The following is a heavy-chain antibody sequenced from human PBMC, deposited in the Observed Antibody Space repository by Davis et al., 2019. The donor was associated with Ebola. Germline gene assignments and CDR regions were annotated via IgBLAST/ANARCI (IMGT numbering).Heavy chain of an antibody. CDR3: ARENMITVGGVIVMDYYYGMDV. V-gene: IGHV3-7*01. Sequence: PGGSLRLSCAASGFTFSSYWMSWVRQAPGKGLEWVANIKQDGSENYYVDSVKGRFTISRDNAKNSLYLQMNSLRAEDTAVYYCARENMITVGGVIVMDYYYGMDVWGQGTTVTVSS. J-gene: IGHJ6*02. D-gene: IGHD3-16*02. CDR1: GFTFSSYW. CDR2: IKQDGSEN.